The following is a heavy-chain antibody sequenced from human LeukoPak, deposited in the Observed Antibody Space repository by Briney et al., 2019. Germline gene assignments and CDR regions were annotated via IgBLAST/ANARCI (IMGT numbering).Heavy chain of an antibody. CDR3: ARFRGSGWYSFDL. V-gene: IGHV1-2*02. J-gene: IGHJ5*02. Sequence: ASVKVSCKASGYTFTGYYMHWVRQAPGQGLEWMGWINPTSFGTKYEQKFQGGVTMTRDTSISTDYMELSDLRSDDTAVYYCARFRGSGWYSFDLWGQGTLVTVSS. CDR1: GYTFTGYY. CDR2: INPTSFGT. D-gene: IGHD6-19*01.